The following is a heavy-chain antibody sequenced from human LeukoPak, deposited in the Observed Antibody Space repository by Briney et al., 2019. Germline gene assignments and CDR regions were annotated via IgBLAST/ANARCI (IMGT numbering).Heavy chain of an antibody. J-gene: IGHJ4*02. CDR1: GDSINNYY. CDR2: IYYSGST. D-gene: IGHD3-10*01. V-gene: IGHV4-59*08. Sequence: PSETLSLTCTVSGDSINNYYWSWIRQSPGKGLEWIGYIYYSGSTKYNPSLKSRVIILVDTSKNQFSLKLSSVTAADTATYYCARQRGSGSPYFDYWGQGTLVTVSS. CDR3: ARQRGSGSPYFDY.